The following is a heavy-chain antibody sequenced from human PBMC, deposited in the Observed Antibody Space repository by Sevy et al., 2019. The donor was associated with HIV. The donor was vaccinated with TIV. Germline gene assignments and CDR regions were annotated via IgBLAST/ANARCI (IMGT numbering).Heavy chain of an antibody. V-gene: IGHV3-30*04. CDR2: MSYDRSNK. CDR1: GFTFSSSA. D-gene: IGHD2-8*01. Sequence: GGSLRLSCAASGFTFSSSATHWVRKAPGKALEGGAVMSYDRSNKNYADSAKGRFTISRANSKNTLYLQMNSLIAPDTAVYYCARDPAYCTNGVCSYFDYWGQGTLVTVSS. CDR3: ARDPAYCTNGVCSYFDY. J-gene: IGHJ4*02.